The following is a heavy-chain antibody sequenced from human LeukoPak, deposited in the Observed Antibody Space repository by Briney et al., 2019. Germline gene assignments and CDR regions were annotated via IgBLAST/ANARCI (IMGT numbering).Heavy chain of an antibody. V-gene: IGHV1-46*01. J-gene: IGHJ4*02. CDR3: ARGFSRRFYSPRYYFDY. Sequence: ASVKVSCKASGYTFTSYYMHWVRHAPGQGLEWMGIINPSGGSTSYAQKFQGRVTMTRDTSTSTVYMELSSLRSEDTAVYYCARGFSRRFYSPRYYFDYWGQGTLVTVSS. CDR1: GYTFTSYY. CDR2: INPSGGST. D-gene: IGHD3-3*01.